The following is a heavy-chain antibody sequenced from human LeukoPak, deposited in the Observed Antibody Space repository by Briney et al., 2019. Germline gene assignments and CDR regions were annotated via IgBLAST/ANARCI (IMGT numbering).Heavy chain of an antibody. CDR3: ARGRDSSGYRTDY. D-gene: IGHD3-22*01. J-gene: IGHJ4*02. CDR2: IYYSGST. Sequence: SETLSLTCTVSGGSISSYYWSWIRQPPGKGLEWIGYIYYSGSTNYNPSLKSRVTISVDTSKNQFSLKLNSVTAADTAVYYCARGRDSSGYRTDYWGQGTLVAVSS. CDR1: GGSISSYY. V-gene: IGHV4-59*01.